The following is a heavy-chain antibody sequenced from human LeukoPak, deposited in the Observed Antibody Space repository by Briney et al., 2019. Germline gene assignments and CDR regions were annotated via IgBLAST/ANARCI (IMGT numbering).Heavy chain of an antibody. V-gene: IGHV3-49*03. CDR2: IRSKAYGGTT. CDR3: RSGYIED. D-gene: IGHD3-22*01. CDR1: GFTFGDYA. Sequence: GGSLRLSCTASGFTFGDYAMSWFGQAPGKGLEWVGFIRSKAYGGTTEYAASVKGRFTISRDDSKSIAYLQMNSLKTEDTAVYYCRSGYIEDWGQGTLVTVSS. J-gene: IGHJ4*02.